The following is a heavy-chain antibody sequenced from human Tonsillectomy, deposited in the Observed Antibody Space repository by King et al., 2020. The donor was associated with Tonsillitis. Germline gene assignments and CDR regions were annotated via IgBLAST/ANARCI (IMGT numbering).Heavy chain of an antibody. V-gene: IGHV1-46*01. CDR3: ARGGVGTTLYYFDY. CDR1: GYTFTSYY. CDR2: IHPSGGST. J-gene: IGHJ4*02. Sequence: QLVQSGAEVKKPGASVKVSCKASGYTFTSYYMHWVRQVPGQGLEWMGIIHPSGGSTSYAQKFQDRGTMTRDTSTSTVYMELSSLRSEDTTVYYCARGGVGTTLYYFDYWGQGTLVTVSS. D-gene: IGHD1-26*01.